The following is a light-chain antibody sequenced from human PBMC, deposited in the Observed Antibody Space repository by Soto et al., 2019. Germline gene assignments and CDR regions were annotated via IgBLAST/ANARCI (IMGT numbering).Light chain of an antibody. CDR2: DAS. CDR3: QQTYSSSWT. J-gene: IGKJ1*01. Sequence: DFQMTQSPSTLSASVGDRVTITCRASQSISSWLAWYQQKPGKAPKLLIYDASSLETGVPSRFSGSGSGTDFTLTVSSLQPEDFATYYCQQTYSSSWTFGQGTKVDIK. CDR1: QSISSW. V-gene: IGKV1-5*01.